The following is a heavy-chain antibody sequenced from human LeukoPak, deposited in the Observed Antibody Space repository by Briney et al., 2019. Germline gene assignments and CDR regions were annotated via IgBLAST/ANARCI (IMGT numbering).Heavy chain of an antibody. V-gene: IGHV3-7*01. CDR1: GFTYSSYW. D-gene: IGHD2-21*02. Sequence: GGSLRLSCAASGFTYSSYWMSWVRQDPGKGLEWVANIKQDGREKYYVDSVKGRFTISRDNAKNSLYLQMNSLRAEDTAVYYCARGGDYYYFDYWGQGTLVTVSS. CDR2: IKQDGREK. CDR3: ARGGDYYYFDY. J-gene: IGHJ4*02.